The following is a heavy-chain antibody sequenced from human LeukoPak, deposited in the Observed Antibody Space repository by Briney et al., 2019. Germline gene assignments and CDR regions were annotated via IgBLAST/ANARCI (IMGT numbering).Heavy chain of an antibody. Sequence: HPGGSLRLSCAASEFTFSSYTMSWVRQAPGKGLEWVSYITGSSSSIYYADSVKGRFTISRDNAKNSLYLQMNSLRAEDTAVYYCARVSGSYSRNDYWGQGTLVTVSS. J-gene: IGHJ4*02. CDR1: EFTFSSYT. V-gene: IGHV3-48*01. CDR3: ARVSGSYSRNDY. D-gene: IGHD1-26*01. CDR2: ITGSSSSI.